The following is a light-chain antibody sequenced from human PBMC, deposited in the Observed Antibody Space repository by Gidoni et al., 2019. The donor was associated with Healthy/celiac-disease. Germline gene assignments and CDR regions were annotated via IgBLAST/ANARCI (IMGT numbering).Light chain of an antibody. J-gene: IGLJ2*01. V-gene: IGLV2-8*01. CDR2: EVS. Sequence: SALTQPPSASGSPGQSVTISCTGTSSDVGGDNYVSWYQQHPGKAPTLMLYEVSKRPSGVPDRFSGSKSGNTAPLTVAGLQAEDEADYYCSSYAGSNNVVFGGGTKLTVL. CDR1: SSDVGGDNY. CDR3: SSYAGSNNVV.